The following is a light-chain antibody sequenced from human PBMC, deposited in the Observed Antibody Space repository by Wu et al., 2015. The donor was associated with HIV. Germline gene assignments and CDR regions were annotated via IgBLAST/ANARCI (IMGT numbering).Light chain of an antibody. CDR2: GAS. J-gene: IGKJ5*01. Sequence: EIVLTQSPGTLSLSPGERATLSCRASQNIRGNYFAWFQQKPGQAPRLLIYGASNRATGIPDRFSGSGSGTGFTLSISRLEPEDFAVYYCQQYDRSITFGQGTRLEIK. V-gene: IGKV3-20*01. CDR3: QQYDRSIT. CDR1: QNIRGNY.